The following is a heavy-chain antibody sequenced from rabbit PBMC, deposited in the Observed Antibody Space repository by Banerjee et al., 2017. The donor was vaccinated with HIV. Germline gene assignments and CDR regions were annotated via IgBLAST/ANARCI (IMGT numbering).Heavy chain of an antibody. J-gene: IGHJ3*01. V-gene: IGHV1S45*01. CDR2: IYAGGSGSI. Sequence: QEQLVESGGGLVQPEGSLTLTCTASGFSFSGNSWICWVRQAPGKGPEWIACIYAGGSGSIYYATWAKGRFTISKTSSTTVTLQMTSLTAADTATYFCARGGYAGYVALIGLWGQGTLVTVS. D-gene: IGHD7-1*01. CDR3: ARGGYAGYVALIGL. CDR1: GFSFSGNSW.